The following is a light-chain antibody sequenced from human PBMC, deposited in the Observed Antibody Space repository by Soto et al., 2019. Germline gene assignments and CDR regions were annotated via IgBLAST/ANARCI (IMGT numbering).Light chain of an antibody. CDR2: DAS. J-gene: IGKJ4*01. V-gene: IGKV1-33*01. Sequence: DIQMTQSPSSLSASVGDRVTIACGASQSISNYLNWYQQKPGKAPKLLIYDASNLETGVPSRFSGSGSGTDFTFTISSLQPEDIATYYCQQYDNLPLTFGGGTKVDI. CDR1: QSISNY. CDR3: QQYDNLPLT.